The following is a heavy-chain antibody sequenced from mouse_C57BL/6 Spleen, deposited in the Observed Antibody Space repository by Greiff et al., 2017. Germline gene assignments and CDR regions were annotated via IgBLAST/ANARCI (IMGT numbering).Heavy chain of an antibody. J-gene: IGHJ2*01. D-gene: IGHD1-1*01. Sequence: VQLQQSGPVLVKPGASVKMSCKASGYTFTDYYMNWVKQSHGKSLEWIGVINPYNGGTSYNQKFKGKATLTVDKSSSTAYMELNSLTSEDSAVYYCASYYYGSSYYFDDWGQGTTLTVSS. CDR3: ASYYYGSSYYFDD. CDR2: INPYNGGT. CDR1: GYTFTDYY. V-gene: IGHV1-19*01.